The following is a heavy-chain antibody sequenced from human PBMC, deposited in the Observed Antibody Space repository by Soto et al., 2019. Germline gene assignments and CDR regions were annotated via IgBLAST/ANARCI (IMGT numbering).Heavy chain of an antibody. CDR2: INSDGSST. CDR3: ARVRLSIAVAGTRYYYYGMDV. Sequence: PGGSLRLSCAASGFTFSSYWMHWVRQAPGKGLVWVSRINSDGSSTSYADTVKGRFTISRDNAKNTLYLQMNSLRAEDTAVYYCARVRLSIAVAGTRYYYYGMDVWGQGTTVTV. J-gene: IGHJ6*02. V-gene: IGHV3-74*01. CDR1: GFTFSSYW. D-gene: IGHD6-19*01.